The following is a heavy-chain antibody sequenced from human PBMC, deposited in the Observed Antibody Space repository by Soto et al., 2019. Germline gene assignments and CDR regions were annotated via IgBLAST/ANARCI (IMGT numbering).Heavy chain of an antibody. CDR1: GFAFGSHG. V-gene: IGHV3-30*03. CDR2: ISHDGQNQ. CDR3: ARERADIVVAPVATSGMDV. J-gene: IGHJ6*02. D-gene: IGHD2-21*01. Sequence: QVQLVESGGGVVQPGRSLKLSCIGSGFAFGSHGMHWVRQVSGKGLEWVAVISHDGQNQYYRDSVKGRFTISRDNSKNSLYLEVNSLRVEDTAVYHCARERADIVVAPVATSGMDVWGQVTAVTVSS.